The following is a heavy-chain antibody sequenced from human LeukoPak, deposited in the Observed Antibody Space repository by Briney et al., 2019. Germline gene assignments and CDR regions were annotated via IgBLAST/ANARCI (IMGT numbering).Heavy chain of an antibody. CDR2: INHSGST. V-gene: IGHV4-30-2*01. D-gene: IGHD3-10*01. CDR1: GGSISSGGYS. J-gene: IGHJ3*02. Sequence: SQTLSLTCAVSGGSISSGGYSWSWIRQPPGKGLEWIGEINHSGSTNYNPSLKSRVTISVDTSKNQFSLKLSSVTAADTAVYYCAHEVQGGPLAGFAFDIWGQGTMVTVSS. CDR3: AHEVQGGPLAGFAFDI.